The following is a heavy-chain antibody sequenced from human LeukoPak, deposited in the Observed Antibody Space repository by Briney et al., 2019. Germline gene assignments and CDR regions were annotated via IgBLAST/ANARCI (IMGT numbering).Heavy chain of an antibody. Sequence: GGSLRLSCAASGFTFNTYWMSWVRQAPGKGLEWVANIKQDGSEKYYVDSVKGRFTISRDNAKNTLYLQMNSLRAEDTAVYYCARDYLGWFDPWGQGTLVTVSS. V-gene: IGHV3-7*01. CDR1: GFTFNTYW. CDR2: IKQDGSEK. CDR3: ARDYLGWFDP. J-gene: IGHJ5*02.